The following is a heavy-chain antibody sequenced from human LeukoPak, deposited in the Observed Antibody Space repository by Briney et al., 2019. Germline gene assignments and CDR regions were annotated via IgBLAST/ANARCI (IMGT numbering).Heavy chain of an antibody. J-gene: IGHJ4*02. Sequence: PGGSLRLSCAASGFTFSSYWMSWVRQAPGEGLEWVAHIMQDGSEKYYVDSVKGRFTISRDNAKNSLYLQMNSLRAEDTALYYCARDHKYYDFWSGYFGWGQGTLVTVSS. D-gene: IGHD3-3*01. CDR2: IMQDGSEK. V-gene: IGHV3-7*01. CDR3: ARDHKYYDFWSGYFG. CDR1: GFTFSSYW.